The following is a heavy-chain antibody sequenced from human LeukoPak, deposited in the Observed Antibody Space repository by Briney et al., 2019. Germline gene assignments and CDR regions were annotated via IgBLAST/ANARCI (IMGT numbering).Heavy chain of an antibody. CDR2: IYSGGNT. D-gene: IGHD3-10*01. CDR3: ATTRGSSFDY. CDR1: GFTVSSNY. Sequence: GGSLRLSCAASGFTVSSNYMCWVHQAPGKGLEWVSIIYSGGNTYYADSVKGRFTISRDNSKNTLYLQMNSLRVEDTAVYYCATTRGSSFDYWGQGTLVTVSS. J-gene: IGHJ4*02. V-gene: IGHV3-53*01.